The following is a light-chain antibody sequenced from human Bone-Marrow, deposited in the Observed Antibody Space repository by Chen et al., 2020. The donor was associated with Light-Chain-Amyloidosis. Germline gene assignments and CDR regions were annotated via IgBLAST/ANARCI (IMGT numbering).Light chain of an antibody. CDR1: SSDVGAYTY. CDR3: SSYAGTYTWV. J-gene: IGLJ3*02. CDR2: DVN. Sequence: QSALTQPRSVSGSLGRSVTISCTGTSSDVGAYTYVSWYQQHPGKAPKLIIYDVNKRPSGVPDRFSASQSGSTASLTISRLQADDESDYFCSSYAGTYTWVFGGGTKLTVL. V-gene: IGLV2-11*01.